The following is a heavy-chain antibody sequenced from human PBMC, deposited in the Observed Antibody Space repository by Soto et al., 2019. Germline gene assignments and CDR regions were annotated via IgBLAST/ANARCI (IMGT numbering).Heavy chain of an antibody. CDR1: GGSISSGGYY. D-gene: IGHD3-9*01. CDR2: IYYSGST. V-gene: IGHV4-31*03. CDR3: ASVGRYFEIVTGRYILYYYQEV. Sequence: SETLSLTCTVSGGSISSGGYYWSWIRQHPGKGLEWIGYIYYSGSTYYNPSLKSRVTTSVDTSKNQFSLKLSSVTAADTAVYFCASVGRYFEIVTGRYILYYYQEVWGKGTTVTVSS. J-gene: IGHJ6*03.